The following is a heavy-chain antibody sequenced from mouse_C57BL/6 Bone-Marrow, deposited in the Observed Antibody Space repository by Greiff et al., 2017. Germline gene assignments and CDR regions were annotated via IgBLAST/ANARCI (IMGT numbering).Heavy chain of an antibody. CDR3: AMLRRDY. V-gene: IGHV1-7*01. CDR2: LTPSSCYT. Sequence: QVQLQQSGAELAKPGASVKLSCKASGYTFTTYWMHWVKQRPGQGLEWIGNLTPSSCYTKYNQKFKDKATFTAYKASSTAYMQLSSLTYGDSSVYYCAMLRRDYWGHGTTLTVSA. CDR1: GYTFTTYW. J-gene: IGHJ2*01. D-gene: IGHD2-12*01.